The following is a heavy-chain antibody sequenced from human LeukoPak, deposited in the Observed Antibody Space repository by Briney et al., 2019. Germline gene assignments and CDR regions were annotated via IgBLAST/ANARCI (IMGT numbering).Heavy chain of an antibody. J-gene: IGHJ6*03. Sequence: GASVTVSCKASGYTFTIYDINWVRQATGQGLEWMGWMNPNSGNTGYAQKFQGRVTITRNTSISTAYMELSSLRSEDTAVYYCARTTDYYYYYMDVWGKGTTVTVSS. CDR1: GYTFTIYD. CDR2: MNPNSGNT. D-gene: IGHD1-1*01. V-gene: IGHV1-8*03. CDR3: ARTTDYYYYYMDV.